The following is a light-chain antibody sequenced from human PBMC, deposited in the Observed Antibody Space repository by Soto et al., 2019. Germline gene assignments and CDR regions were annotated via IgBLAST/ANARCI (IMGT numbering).Light chain of an antibody. Sequence: QSVLTQPRSVSGSPGQSVTISCTGTSSDVGGYNFVSWYQQHPGKAPKLMIYDVSKCPSGVPDRFSGSKSGNTASLTIHGLQAEDEADYYCCSYAGSYTWVFGGGTKLTVL. CDR1: SSDVGGYNF. J-gene: IGLJ3*02. CDR3: CSYAGSYTWV. CDR2: DVS. V-gene: IGLV2-11*01.